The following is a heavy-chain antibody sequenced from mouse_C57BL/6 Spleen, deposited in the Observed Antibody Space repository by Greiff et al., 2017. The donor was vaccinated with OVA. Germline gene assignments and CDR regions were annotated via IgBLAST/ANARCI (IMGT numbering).Heavy chain of an antibody. Sequence: SGAELVRPGASVTLSCKASGYTFTDYEMHWVKQTPVHGLEWIGAIDPETGGTAYNQKFKGKAILTADKSSSTAYMELRSLTSEDSAVYYCTRGGGKDAMDYWGQGTSVTVSS. CDR1: GYTFTDYE. CDR2: IDPETGGT. D-gene: IGHD1-1*02. J-gene: IGHJ4*01. CDR3: TRGGGKDAMDY. V-gene: IGHV1-15*01.